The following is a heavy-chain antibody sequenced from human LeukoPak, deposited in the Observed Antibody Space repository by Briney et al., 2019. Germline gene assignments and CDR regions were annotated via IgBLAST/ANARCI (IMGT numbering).Heavy chain of an antibody. J-gene: IGHJ4*02. Sequence: GGSLRLSCSASGFIFGHYAMHWVRQAPGKGLEWVALIWYDGSNKYYADSVKGRLTISRDNSKNTLYLQMNSLRAEDTAVYYCAREGPRGNSQFDYWGQGTLVTVSS. CDR3: AREGPRGNSQFDY. V-gene: IGHV3-33*08. CDR2: IWYDGSNK. CDR1: GFIFGHYA. D-gene: IGHD2/OR15-2a*01.